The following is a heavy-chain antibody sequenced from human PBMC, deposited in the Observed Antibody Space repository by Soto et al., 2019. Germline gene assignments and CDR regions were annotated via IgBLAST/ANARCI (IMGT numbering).Heavy chain of an antibody. CDR1: GGSFSGYY. CDR2: INHSGST. CDR3: ARVGYSGYDWYSYAFDI. V-gene: IGHV4-34*01. J-gene: IGHJ3*02. D-gene: IGHD5-12*01. Sequence: QVQLQQWGAGLLKPSETLSLTCAVYGGSFSGYYWSWIRQPPGKGLEWIGEINHSGSTNYNPSLKSRVTISVDTSKNQFSLKLSSVTAADTAVYYCARVGYSGYDWYSYAFDIWGQGTMVTVSS.